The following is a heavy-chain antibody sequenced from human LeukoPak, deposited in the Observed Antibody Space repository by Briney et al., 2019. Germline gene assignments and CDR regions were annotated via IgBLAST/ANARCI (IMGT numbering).Heavy chain of an antibody. CDR1: GFTFSSYS. Sequence: GGSLRLSCAASGFTFSSYSMNWVRQAPGKGLEWVSSISSSSSYIYYADSVKGRFTISRDNAKNSLYLQMNSMRAEDTAVYYCARDHYDFWSGYRSSPDDWGQGTLVTVSS. J-gene: IGHJ4*02. CDR3: ARDHYDFWSGYRSSPDD. V-gene: IGHV3-21*01. D-gene: IGHD3-3*01. CDR2: ISSSSSYI.